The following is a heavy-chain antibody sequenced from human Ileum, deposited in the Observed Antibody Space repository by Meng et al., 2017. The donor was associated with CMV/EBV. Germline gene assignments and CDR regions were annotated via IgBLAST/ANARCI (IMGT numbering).Heavy chain of an antibody. CDR1: SITSGRFY. J-gene: IGHJ5*02. V-gene: IGHV4-39*07. CDR3: AREGLDDSDYSGSGFDP. D-gene: IGHD3-22*01. Sequence: SITSGRFYWGWIRQPPGKGLEWIGSICYSGSTYYNPSLKSRVTISVDTSKDQFSLKLKSVTAADAAVYYCAREGLDDSDYSGSGFDPWGQGTLVTVSS. CDR2: ICYSGST.